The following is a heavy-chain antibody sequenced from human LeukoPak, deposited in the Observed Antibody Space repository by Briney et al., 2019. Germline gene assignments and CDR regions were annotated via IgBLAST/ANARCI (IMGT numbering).Heavy chain of an antibody. J-gene: IGHJ4*02. Sequence: GGSLRLSCAASGFTFDDYAIHWVRQAPGKGLEWVSGINWNSGSKHYADSVKGRFTISRDNAKNSLYLQMNSLRAEDTALYYCARDSARRDGYNFDYWGQGTLVTVSS. V-gene: IGHV3-9*01. CDR1: GFTFDDYA. CDR3: ARDSARRDGYNFDY. D-gene: IGHD5-24*01. CDR2: INWNSGSK.